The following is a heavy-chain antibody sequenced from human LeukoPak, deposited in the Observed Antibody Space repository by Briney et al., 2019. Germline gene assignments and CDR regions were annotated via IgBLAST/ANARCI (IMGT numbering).Heavy chain of an antibody. D-gene: IGHD3-10*01. J-gene: IGHJ4*02. CDR3: ASWPRMWFGELPFDY. CDR1: GGSFSGYY. CDR2: INHSGST. V-gene: IGHV4-34*01. Sequence: PSETLSLTCAVYGGSFSGYYWSWIRQPPGKGLEWIGEINHSGSTNYNPSLKSRVTISVDTSKNQFSLKLSSVTAADTTVYYCASWPRMWFGELPFDYWGQGTLVTVSS.